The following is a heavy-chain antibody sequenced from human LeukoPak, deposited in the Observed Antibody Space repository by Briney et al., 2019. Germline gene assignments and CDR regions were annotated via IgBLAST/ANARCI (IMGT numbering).Heavy chain of an antibody. CDR2: IRYDGSNK. CDR1: GFTFNSYG. V-gene: IGHV3-30*02. Sequence: GGSLRLSCAASGFTFNSYGMHWVRQAPGKGLECVAFIRYDGSNKYYADSVKGRFTISRDNSKNTLYLQMNSLRAEDTAVYYCAKDQNLFVVVVAATFQHWGQGTLVTVSS. D-gene: IGHD2-15*01. CDR3: AKDQNLFVVVVAATFQH. J-gene: IGHJ1*01.